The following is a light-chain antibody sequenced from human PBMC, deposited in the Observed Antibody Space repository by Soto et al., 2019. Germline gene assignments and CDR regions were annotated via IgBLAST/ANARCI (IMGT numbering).Light chain of an antibody. CDR2: DVS. J-gene: IGLJ2*01. CDR3: SSYSSSSTYVV. CDR1: SSDVGGYKY. V-gene: IGLV2-14*03. Sequence: QSALTRPASVSGSPGQSITISCTGTSSDVGGYKYVSWYQQYPGKAPKVMIYDVSYRPSGVSDRFSGAKSGNTASLTISGLQAEDEADYYCSSYSSSSTYVVFGGGTKVTVL.